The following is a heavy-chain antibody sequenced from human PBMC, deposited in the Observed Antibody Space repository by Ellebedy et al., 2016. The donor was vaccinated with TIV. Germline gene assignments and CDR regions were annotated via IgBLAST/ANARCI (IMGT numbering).Heavy chain of an antibody. V-gene: IGHV3-48*04. CDR3: ARDHNWAFDY. D-gene: IGHD3-16*01. CDR2: IGYGSSAI. J-gene: IGHJ4*02. CDR1: GFTFSSYS. Sequence: GESLKISCAASGFTFSSYSMNWVRQAPGKGLEWVAYIGYGSSAIYYADSVKGRFTISRDNAKNSLDLQMNSLGAEDTAVYYCARDHNWAFDYWGQGTLVTVSS.